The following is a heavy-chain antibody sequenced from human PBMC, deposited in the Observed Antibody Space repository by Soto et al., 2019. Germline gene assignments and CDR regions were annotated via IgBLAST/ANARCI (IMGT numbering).Heavy chain of an antibody. V-gene: IGHV4-59*08. Sequence: PSETLSPTRTISACPISSYYPSWIRQPPGKGLEWIGYIYYSGSTNYNPSLKSRVTTSVDTSKNQFSLKLSSVTAADTAVYYCARRYDSCFDYWGQGTLVTVSS. CDR1: ACPISSYY. CDR3: ARRYDSCFDY. D-gene: IGHD3-16*01. J-gene: IGHJ4*02. CDR2: IYYSGST.